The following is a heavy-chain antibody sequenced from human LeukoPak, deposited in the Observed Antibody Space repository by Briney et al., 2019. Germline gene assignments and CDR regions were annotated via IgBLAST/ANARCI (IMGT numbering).Heavy chain of an antibody. Sequence: GGSLRLSCAASGFTFSSYWMHWARQAPGKGLVWVSRINSDGSSTSYADSVKGRFTISRDNAKNSLYLQMNSLRAEDTAVYYCARDRFRDTAMVLFDYWGQGTLVTVSS. CDR2: INSDGSST. CDR1: GFTFSSYW. D-gene: IGHD5-18*01. V-gene: IGHV3-74*01. J-gene: IGHJ4*02. CDR3: ARDRFRDTAMVLFDY.